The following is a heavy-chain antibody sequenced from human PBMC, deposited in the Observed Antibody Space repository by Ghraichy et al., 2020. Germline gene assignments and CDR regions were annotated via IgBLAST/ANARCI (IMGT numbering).Heavy chain of an antibody. V-gene: IGHV4-34*01. Sequence: SETPSLTCAVYGGSFSGYYWSWIRQPPGKGLEWIGEINHSGSTNYNPSLKSRVTISVDTSKSQFSLKLSSVTAADTAVYYCARGSLLRPSTVRFDYWGQGSLVTVSS. CDR3: ARGSLLRPSTVRFDY. J-gene: IGHJ4*02. CDR2: INHSGST. CDR1: GGSFSGYY. D-gene: IGHD5-12*01.